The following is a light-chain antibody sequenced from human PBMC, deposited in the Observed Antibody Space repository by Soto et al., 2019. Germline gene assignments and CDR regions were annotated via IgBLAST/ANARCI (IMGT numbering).Light chain of an antibody. V-gene: IGLV2-8*01. CDR3: SSYAGSNKALV. CDR1: SSDVGGYNY. J-gene: IGLJ3*02. CDR2: EVS. Sequence: QSVLTQPPSASGSPGQSVTISCTGTSSDVGGYNYVSWYQQHPGKAPKLMIYEVSKRPSGVPDRFSGSKSGNTASLTVSGLQAEDEADYYCSSYAGSNKALVFGGGTKVTVL.